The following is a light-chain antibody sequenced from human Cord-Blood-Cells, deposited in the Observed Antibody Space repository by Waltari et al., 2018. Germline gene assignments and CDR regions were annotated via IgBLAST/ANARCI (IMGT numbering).Light chain of an antibody. J-gene: IGKJ1*01. CDR1: PSVSSSY. CDR2: GAS. V-gene: IGKV3-20*01. CDR3: QQYGSSPWT. Sequence: EIVLPQSPGTLSLSPGERATLSCRASPSVSSSYLAWYQQKPGQAPRPLIYGASSRATGIPDRFSGSGSGTDFTLTISRLEPEDVAVYYCQQYGSSPWTFGQGTKVEIK.